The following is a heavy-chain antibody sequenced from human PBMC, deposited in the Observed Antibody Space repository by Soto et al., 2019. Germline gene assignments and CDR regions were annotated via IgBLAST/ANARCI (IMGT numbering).Heavy chain of an antibody. CDR3: ANGLVGATSIDY. V-gene: IGHV3-53*01. Sequence: PGGSLRLSCAASGLTVSSEYMSWVRQAPGKGLEWVSVIYSGGSTYYADSVKGRFTISRDNSKNALYLQMNSLRAEDTAVYYCANGLVGATSIDYWGQGTLVTVS. CDR1: GLTVSSEY. CDR2: IYSGGST. J-gene: IGHJ4*02. D-gene: IGHD1-26*01.